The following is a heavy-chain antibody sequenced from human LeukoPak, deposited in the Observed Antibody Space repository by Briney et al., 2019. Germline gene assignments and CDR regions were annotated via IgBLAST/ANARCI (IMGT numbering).Heavy chain of an antibody. V-gene: IGHV3-11*01. Sequence: GGSLRLSCAASGFTFSDYYMSWIRQAPGKGLEWVSYISSSGSTIYYADSVKGRFTISRDNAKNSLYLQMNSLRAEDTAVYYCARATYYDFWSGLNGAFDIWGQGTMVTVSS. J-gene: IGHJ3*02. CDR1: GFTFSDYY. CDR2: ISSSGSTI. CDR3: ARATYYDFWSGLNGAFDI. D-gene: IGHD3-3*01.